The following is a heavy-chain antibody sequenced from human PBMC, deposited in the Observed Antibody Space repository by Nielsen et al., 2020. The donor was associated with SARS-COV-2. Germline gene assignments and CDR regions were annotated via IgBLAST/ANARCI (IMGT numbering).Heavy chain of an antibody. V-gene: IGHV3-33*08. Sequence: GESPKISCAASGFTFSSYGMHWVRQAPGKGLEWVAVIWYDGSNKYYADSVKGRFTISRDNSKNTLYLQMNSLRAEDTAVYYCARGADYDILTGYYRAFDYWGQGTLVTVSS. J-gene: IGHJ4*02. CDR1: GFTFSSYG. CDR2: IWYDGSNK. D-gene: IGHD3-9*01. CDR3: ARGADYDILTGYYRAFDY.